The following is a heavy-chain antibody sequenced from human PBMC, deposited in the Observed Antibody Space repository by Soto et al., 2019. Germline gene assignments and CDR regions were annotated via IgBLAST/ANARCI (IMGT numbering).Heavy chain of an antibody. J-gene: IGHJ6*02. CDR3: ARAPGYYYGSGSFAAFYYYGMDV. Sequence: SVKVSCKASGGTFSSYAISWVRQAPGQGLEWMGGIIPIFGTANYAQKFQGRVTITADKSTSTAYMELSSLRSEDTAVYYCARAPGYYYGSGSFAAFYYYGMDVWGQGTTVTVSS. D-gene: IGHD3-10*01. CDR1: GGTFSSYA. CDR2: IIPIFGTA. V-gene: IGHV1-69*06.